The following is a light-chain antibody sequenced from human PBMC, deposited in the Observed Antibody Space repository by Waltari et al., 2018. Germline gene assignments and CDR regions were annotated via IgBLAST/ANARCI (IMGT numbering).Light chain of an antibody. CDR2: EAS. Sequence: DIVMTQSPSSLSASVGDKVTITCRASQIISNYLNWYQQKPGEAPKLLMYEASTLESGVPSRFSGGRSGTDFTLTINSLQPEDVATYYCPQSYNYPRSFGQGTKLE. CDR3: PQSYNYPRS. J-gene: IGKJ2*03. CDR1: QIISNY. V-gene: IGKV1-39*01.